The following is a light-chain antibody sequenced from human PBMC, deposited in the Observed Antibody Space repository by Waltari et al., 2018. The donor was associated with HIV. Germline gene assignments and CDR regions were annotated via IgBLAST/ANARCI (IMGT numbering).Light chain of an antibody. J-gene: IGKJ2*01. V-gene: IGKV4-1*01. CDR1: KSVLYNSNNNNY. CDR3: QQYYAAPGT. Sequence: DIVMTQSPDSLAVSLGERATINCKSSKSVLYNSNNNNYLAWYQQKLGQPPKFLIYWASTRNSGVPDRVSGSGSGTDFTLTISSLQAEDVAVYYCQQYYAAPGTFGQGTKLEIK. CDR2: WAS.